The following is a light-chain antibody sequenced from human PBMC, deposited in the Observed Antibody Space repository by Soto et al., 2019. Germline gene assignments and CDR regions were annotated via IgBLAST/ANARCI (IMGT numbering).Light chain of an antibody. CDR3: QQYDNLPLT. Sequence: DIQMTQSPSSLSASVVDRVTITCRATQDISNYLNWYQQKPGKAPKLLIYYASNLKTGVPSRFSGSGSGTDFTFTISSLQPEDIATYYCQQYDNLPLTFGGGTKVDI. J-gene: IGKJ4*01. CDR2: YAS. CDR1: QDISNY. V-gene: IGKV1-33*01.